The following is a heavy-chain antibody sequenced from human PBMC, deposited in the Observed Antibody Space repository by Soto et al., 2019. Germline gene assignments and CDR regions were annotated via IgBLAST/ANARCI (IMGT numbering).Heavy chain of an antibody. Sequence: EVQLVESGGGLVQPGGSLRLSCAASGFTVSSNYLNWVRQAPGKGLEWVSVIYSGGNTYYADSVKGRFTISRHNSKNTLFLQMNSLRAEDTAVYYCAREIKMVTTNYFDYWGQGILVTVSS. CDR3: AREIKMVTTNYFDY. J-gene: IGHJ4*02. CDR2: IYSGGNT. CDR1: GFTVSSNY. D-gene: IGHD4-17*01. V-gene: IGHV3-53*04.